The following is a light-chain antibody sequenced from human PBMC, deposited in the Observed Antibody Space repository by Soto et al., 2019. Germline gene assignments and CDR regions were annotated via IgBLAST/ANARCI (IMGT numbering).Light chain of an antibody. J-gene: IGLJ1*01. CDR3: CSYAGSYIYV. CDR2: DVS. V-gene: IGLV2-11*01. Sequence: QSVLTQPRSVSGSPGQSVTISCTGASSDVGGYNYVSWYQQHAGKAPKLMIYDVSKRPSGVPDRFSASKSGNTASLTISGLQAEDEADYYCCSYAGSYIYVFGTGTQLTVL. CDR1: SSDVGGYNY.